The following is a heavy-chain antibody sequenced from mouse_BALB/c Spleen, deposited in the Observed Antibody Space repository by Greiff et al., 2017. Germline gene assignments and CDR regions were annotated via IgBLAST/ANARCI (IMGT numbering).Heavy chain of an antibody. CDR3: ARGNYYGSSYDYAMDY. V-gene: IGHV5-17*02. D-gene: IGHD1-1*01. CDR1: GFTFSSFG. CDR2: ISSGSSTI. Sequence: EVKLMESGGGLVQPGGSRKLSCAASGFTFSSFGMHWVRQAPEKGLEWVAYISSGSSTIYYADTVKGRFTISRDNPKNTLFLQMTSLRSEDTAMYYCARGNYYGSSYDYAMDYWGQGTSVTVSS. J-gene: IGHJ4*01.